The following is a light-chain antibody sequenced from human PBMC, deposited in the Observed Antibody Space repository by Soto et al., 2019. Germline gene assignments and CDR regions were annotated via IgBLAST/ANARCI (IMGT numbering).Light chain of an antibody. V-gene: IGKV1-27*01. CDR3: QKYDSAPLT. J-gene: IGKJ4*01. Sequence: DILMTQSPASLSASVGDRVTVTCRASQDINRYLAWYQQKPGQVPDLLIYAASSLHEGVSSRFSGRGSGTHFTLTISSLQPEYGATYYCQKYDSAPLTFGGGTKVDIK. CDR2: AAS. CDR1: QDINRY.